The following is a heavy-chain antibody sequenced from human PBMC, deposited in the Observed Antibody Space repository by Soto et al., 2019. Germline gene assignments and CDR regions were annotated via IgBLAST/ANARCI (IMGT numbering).Heavy chain of an antibody. CDR2: MNPNSGNT. Sequence: ASVKVSCKASGYTFTSYDINWVRQATGQGLEWMGWMNPNSGNTGYAQKFQGRVTMTRNTSISTAYMELSSLRSEDTAVYYCARPGDGGYDFWSGYYSPRGAFDIWGQGTMVT. D-gene: IGHD3-3*01. V-gene: IGHV1-8*01. J-gene: IGHJ3*02. CDR3: ARPGDGGYDFWSGYYSPRGAFDI. CDR1: GYTFTSYD.